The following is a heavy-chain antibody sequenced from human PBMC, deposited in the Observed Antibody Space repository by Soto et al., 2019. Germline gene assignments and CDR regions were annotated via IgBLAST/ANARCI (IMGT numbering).Heavy chain of an antibody. J-gene: IGHJ5*02. CDR1: GFTSSGYW. CDR2: INQDGSEK. CDR3: ARDYSNPRGRFDP. Sequence: GSLRLSCAASGFTSSGYWMTWVRQAPGKGLEWVANINQDGSEKYYVDSVKGRFTISRGNAKDSLYLQMNSLRAEDTAIYYCARDYSNPRGRFDPWGQGTLVTVSS. D-gene: IGHD4-4*01. V-gene: IGHV3-7*01.